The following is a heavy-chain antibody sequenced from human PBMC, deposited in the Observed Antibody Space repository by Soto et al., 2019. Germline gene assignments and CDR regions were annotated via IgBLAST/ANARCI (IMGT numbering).Heavy chain of an antibody. CDR2: INSDGSST. CDR3: ARDGWGIHAYYDFSHGIEV. CDR1: GFTFSSYW. D-gene: IGHD3-3*01. J-gene: IGHJ6*02. Sequence: EVQLVESGGDLVQPGGSLRLSCEASGFTFSSYWMHWVRQAPGKGMVWVSRINSDGSSTTYADSVKGRFSISRDNAKTKPSLQINRLRAEDTAVYYCARDGWGIHAYYDFSHGIEVWGQGTTVTVSS. V-gene: IGHV3-74*03.